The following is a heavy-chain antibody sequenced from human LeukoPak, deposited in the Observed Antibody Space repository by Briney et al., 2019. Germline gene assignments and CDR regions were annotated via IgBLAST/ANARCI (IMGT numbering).Heavy chain of an antibody. J-gene: IGHJ4*02. CDR1: GYTFTSYD. CDR3: AREGYCSSTSCYTLFDY. Sequence: ASVKVSCKASGYTFTSYDINWVRQAPGQGLELMGWINPNSGGTNYAQKFQGRVTMTRDTSISTAYMELSRLRSDDTAVYYCAREGYCSSTSCYTLFDYWGQGTLVTVSS. D-gene: IGHD2-2*02. V-gene: IGHV1-2*02. CDR2: INPNSGGT.